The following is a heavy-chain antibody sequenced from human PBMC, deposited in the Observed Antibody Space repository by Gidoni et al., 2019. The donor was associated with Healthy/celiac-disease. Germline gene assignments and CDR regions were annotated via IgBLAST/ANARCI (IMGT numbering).Heavy chain of an antibody. D-gene: IGHD3-22*01. CDR1: GGSFSVYY. CDR2: INHSGST. V-gene: IGHV4-34*01. Sequence: QVQLQQWGAGLLKPSETLSLTCAVYGGSFSVYYWSWIRQPPGKGLEWIGEINHSGSTNYNPSLKSRVTISVDTSKNQFSLKLSSVTAADTAVYYCARGASSRAYYYDSSGYYYRYYGMDVWGQGTTVTVSS. J-gene: IGHJ6*02. CDR3: ARGASSRAYYYDSSGYYYRYYGMDV.